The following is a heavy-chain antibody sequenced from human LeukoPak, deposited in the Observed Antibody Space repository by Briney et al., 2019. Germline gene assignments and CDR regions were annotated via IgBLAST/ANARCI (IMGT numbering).Heavy chain of an antibody. J-gene: IGHJ3*02. V-gene: IGHV4-31*03. D-gene: IGHD1-14*01. CDR1: GGSISSGGYY. CDR2: IYYSGST. CDR3: ARGGTGGWRDAFDI. Sequence: PSETLSLTCTVSGGSISSGGYYWSWIRQHPGKGLEWIGYIYYSGSTYYNPSLKSRVTISVDTSKNQFSLKLSSVTAADTAVYYCARGGTGGWRDAFDIWGQGTMVTVSS.